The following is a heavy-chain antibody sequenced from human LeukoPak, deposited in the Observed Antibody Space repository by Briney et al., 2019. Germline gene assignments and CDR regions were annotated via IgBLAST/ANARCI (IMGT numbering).Heavy chain of an antibody. V-gene: IGHV4-31*03. J-gene: IGHJ4*02. Sequence: PSETLSLTCTVSGGSISSGGYYWSWIRQHPGKGLEWIGCIYYSGSTYYNPSLKSRVTISVDTSKNQFSLKLSSVTAADTAVYYCARVSGSYYLVSYWGQGTLVTVSS. CDR2: IYYSGST. D-gene: IGHD1-26*01. CDR1: GGSISSGGYY. CDR3: ARVSGSYYLVSY.